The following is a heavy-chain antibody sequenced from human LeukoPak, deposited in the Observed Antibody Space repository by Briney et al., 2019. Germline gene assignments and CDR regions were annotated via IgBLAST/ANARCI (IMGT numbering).Heavy chain of an antibody. CDR2: ISGSGGST. D-gene: IGHD7-27*01. Sequence: GGSLRLSCAASGFTFSSYAMSWVRQAPGKGLEWVSAISGSGGSTYYADSVKGRFTISRDNAKNSLYLQMNSLRAEDTAVYYCARALGLVYYYYMDVWGKGTTVTVSS. V-gene: IGHV3-23*01. CDR1: GFTFSSYA. J-gene: IGHJ6*03. CDR3: ARALGLVYYYYMDV.